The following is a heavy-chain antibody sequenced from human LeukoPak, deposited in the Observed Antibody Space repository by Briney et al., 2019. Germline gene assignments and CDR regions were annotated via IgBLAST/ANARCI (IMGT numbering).Heavy chain of an antibody. CDR2: ISGSDGTT. D-gene: IGHD1-1*01. CDR3: AKVDNWKYGHHDY. CDR1: EFTFSNYW. V-gene: IGHV3-23*01. Sequence: GGSLRLSCTGSEFTFSNYWMSWVRQAPGKGLEWVSAISGSDGTTYYADSVKGRFTISRDNSKYTLSLQMNSLRAEDTAVYYCAKVDNWKYGHHDYWGQGTLVTVSS. J-gene: IGHJ4*02.